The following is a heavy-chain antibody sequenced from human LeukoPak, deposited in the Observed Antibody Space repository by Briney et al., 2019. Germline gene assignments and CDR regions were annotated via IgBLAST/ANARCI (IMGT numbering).Heavy chain of an antibody. J-gene: IGHJ4*02. CDR1: GFTFSSYA. Sequence: GGSLRLSCAASGFTFSSYAMSWVRQAPGKGLEWVSAISGSGGSTYYTDSVKGRFTISRDNAKSLLYLQMNSLRAEDAAVYYCARDPDYDSSGYYYNYFDYWGQGTLVTVSS. D-gene: IGHD3-22*01. CDR2: ISGSGGST. V-gene: IGHV3-23*01. CDR3: ARDPDYDSSGYYYNYFDY.